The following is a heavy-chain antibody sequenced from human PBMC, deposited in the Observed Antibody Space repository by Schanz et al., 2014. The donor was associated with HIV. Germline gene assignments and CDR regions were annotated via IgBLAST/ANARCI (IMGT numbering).Heavy chain of an antibody. J-gene: IGHJ4*02. CDR3: AKPEYDSSGNSQSHFDY. CDR1: GLTFNSFG. D-gene: IGHD3-22*01. V-gene: IGHV3-30*18. Sequence: VQLLESGGGVVQPGRSLRLSCAASGLTFNSFGIHWVRQAPGKGLEWVAVISYDAVNKFYADSVNGRFTISRDNSKNTLYLQMTTLRTEDTAVYYCAKPEYDSSGNSQSHFDYWGQGTLVTVSS. CDR2: ISYDAVNK.